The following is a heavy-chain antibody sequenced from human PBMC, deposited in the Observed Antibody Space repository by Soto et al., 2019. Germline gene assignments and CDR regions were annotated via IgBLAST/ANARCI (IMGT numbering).Heavy chain of an antibody. D-gene: IGHD1-26*01. CDR3: ARGEWELSY. J-gene: IGHJ4*02. CDR1: GYTFTSYD. V-gene: IGHV1-8*01. Sequence: QVQLVQSGAEVEKPGASVKVSCKASGYTFTSYDINWVRQAAGQGPEWMGWMIPNSGNTGYAQKFQGRVTMTRDTSISTAFLELTSLTSEDTAVYYCARGEWELSYWGQGTPVTVSS. CDR2: MIPNSGNT.